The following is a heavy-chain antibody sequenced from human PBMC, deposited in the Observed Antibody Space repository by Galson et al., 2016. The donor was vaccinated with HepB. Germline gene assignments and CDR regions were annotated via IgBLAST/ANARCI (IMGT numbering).Heavy chain of an antibody. Sequence: SVKASCKASGYIFTSFDIHWVRQAPGQGLEWVGWMNPKTGNTGYAQKFQGRVTLTRDTYTNTAYMELTGLTSEDTALYLCTNMDRQQLAGASDFWGRGTQVTVSS. D-gene: IGHD6-6*01. V-gene: IGHV1-8*01. J-gene: IGHJ4*02. CDR2: MNPKTGNT. CDR3: TNMDRQQLAGASDF. CDR1: GYIFTSFD.